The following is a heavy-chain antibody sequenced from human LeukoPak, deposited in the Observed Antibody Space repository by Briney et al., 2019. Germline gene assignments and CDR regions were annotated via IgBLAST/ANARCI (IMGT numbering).Heavy chain of an antibody. CDR3: ARGNTAMVPGYYDYGMDV. D-gene: IGHD5-18*01. J-gene: IGHJ6*02. Sequence: KPSGTLSLTCTVSGGSISSYYWSWLRQPPGKGLEWIGYIYYSGSTNYNPSLKSRVTISVDTSKNQFSLKLSSVTAADTAVYYCARGNTAMVPGYYDYGMDVWGQGTTVTVS. V-gene: IGHV4-59*01. CDR1: GGSISSYY. CDR2: IYYSGST.